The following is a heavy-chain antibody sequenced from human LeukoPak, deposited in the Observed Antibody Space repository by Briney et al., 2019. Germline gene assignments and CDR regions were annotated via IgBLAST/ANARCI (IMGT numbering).Heavy chain of an antibody. J-gene: IGHJ2*01. CDR2: ISSSGGST. CDR1: GFTFSSYA. Sequence: GGSLRLSCAASGFTFSSYAMSWVRQAPGKGLVWVSGISSSGGSTYYAGSVKGRFTISRDNSKNTLYLQMNSLRAEDTAVYYCAKASSSSGWYFDLWGRGTLVTVSS. CDR3: AKASSSSGWYFDL. V-gene: IGHV3-23*01. D-gene: IGHD6-6*01.